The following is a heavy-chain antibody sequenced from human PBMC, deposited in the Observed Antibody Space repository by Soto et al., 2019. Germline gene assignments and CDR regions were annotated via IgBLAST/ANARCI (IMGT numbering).Heavy chain of an antibody. CDR3: AKDAPTTVVTPGYFDY. Sequence: PGGSLRLSCAASGFTFSSYGMHWVRQAPGKGLEWVAVVSYDGSNKYYADSVKGRFTISRDNSKNTLYLQMNSLRAEDTAVYYCAKDAPTTVVTPGYFDYWGQGTLVTVSS. D-gene: IGHD4-17*01. V-gene: IGHV3-30*18. J-gene: IGHJ4*02. CDR1: GFTFSSYG. CDR2: VSYDGSNK.